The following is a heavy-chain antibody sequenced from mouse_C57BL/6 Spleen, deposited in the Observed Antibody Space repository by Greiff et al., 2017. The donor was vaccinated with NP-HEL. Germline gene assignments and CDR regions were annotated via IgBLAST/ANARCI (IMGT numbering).Heavy chain of an antibody. V-gene: IGHV1-82*01. CDR1: GYAFSSSW. J-gene: IGHJ2*01. CDR2: IYPGDGDT. Sequence: VQLQQSGPELVKPGASVKISCKASGYAFSSSWMNWVKQRPGKGLEWIGRIYPGDGDTNYNGKFKGKATLTADKSSSTAYMQLSSLTSEDSAVYVCARLLWSPPYYFDYWGQGTTLTVSS. D-gene: IGHD2-1*01. CDR3: ARLLWSPPYYFDY.